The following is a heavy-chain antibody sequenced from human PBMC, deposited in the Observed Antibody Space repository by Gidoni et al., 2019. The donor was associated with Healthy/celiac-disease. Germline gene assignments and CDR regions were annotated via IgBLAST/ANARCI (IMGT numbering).Heavy chain of an antibody. CDR2: IAYDGSNK. CDR1: GFTFSSYG. CDR3: AKDILRVVVVPAAMHLGYYYGMDV. V-gene: IGHV3-30*18. D-gene: IGHD2-2*01. Sequence: QVQLVQSVGGVVQPGRSLRLSCAASGFTFSSYGLHLVRPAPGKGLEWVAVIAYDGSNKYYADSVKGRFTISRDNSKNTLYLQMNSRRAEDTAVYYCAKDILRVVVVPAAMHLGYYYGMDVWGQGTTVTVSS. J-gene: IGHJ6*02.